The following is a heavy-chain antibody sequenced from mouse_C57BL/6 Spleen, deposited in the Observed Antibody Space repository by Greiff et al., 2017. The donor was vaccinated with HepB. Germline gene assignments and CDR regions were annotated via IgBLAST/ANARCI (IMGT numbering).Heavy chain of an antibody. D-gene: IGHD1-1*01. J-gene: IGHJ2*01. CDR3: ARGGLRFYFDY. V-gene: IGHV5-4*03. Sequence: EVNLVESGGGLVKPGGSLKLSCAASGFTFSSYAMSWVRQTPEKRLEWVATISDGGSYTYYPDNVKGRFTISRDNAKNNLYLQMSHLKSEDTAMYYCARGGLRFYFDYWGQGTTLTVSS. CDR1: GFTFSSYA. CDR2: ISDGGSYT.